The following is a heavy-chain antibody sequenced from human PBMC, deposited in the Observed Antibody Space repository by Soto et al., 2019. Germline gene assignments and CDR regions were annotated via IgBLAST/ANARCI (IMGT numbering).Heavy chain of an antibody. CDR3: ATFVNDLNGSGRYSKNSY. CDR1: GGSISRGGYY. D-gene: IGHD3-10*01. V-gene: IGHV4-31*03. Sequence: QVQLQESGPGLVKPSQTLSLSCTVSGGSISRGGYYWSWIRQHPGKGLEWIGFIYYSGSTNYNPSLESRVSISVDTSKNQFSLKLSSVTAADTAVYYCATFVNDLNGSGRYSKNSYWGQGTLVTVSS. CDR2: IYYSGST. J-gene: IGHJ4*02.